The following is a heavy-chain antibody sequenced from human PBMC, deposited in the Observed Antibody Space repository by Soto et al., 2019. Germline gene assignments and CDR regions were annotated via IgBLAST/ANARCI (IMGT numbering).Heavy chain of an antibody. CDR3: ARERRTGYSSSWYFDY. J-gene: IGHJ4*02. V-gene: IGHV4-30-4*01. CDR1: GGSISSGDYY. D-gene: IGHD6-13*01. CDR2: IYYSGST. Sequence: SETLSLTCTVSGGSISSGDYYWSWIRQPPGKGLEWIGYIYYSGSTYYNPSLKSRVTISVDTSKNQFSLKLSSVTAADTAVYYCARERRTGYSSSWYFDYWGQGTLVTV.